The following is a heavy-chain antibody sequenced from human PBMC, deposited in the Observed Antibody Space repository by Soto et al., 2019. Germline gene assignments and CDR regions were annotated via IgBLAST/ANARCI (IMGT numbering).Heavy chain of an antibody. CDR1: GYSITNNG. J-gene: IGHJ4*02. CDR2: IWAHGTDQ. CDR3: GKDIRSGSIDY. D-gene: IGHD1-1*01. V-gene: IGHV3-33*06. Sequence: GGALILSCAASGYSITNNGMHWVLQAPGKGLEWVALIWAHGTDQYYADSVKGRFTVSRDTSTNTVYLQMNSLRAEDTARYYCGKDIRSGSIDYWGQGTLFSVSS.